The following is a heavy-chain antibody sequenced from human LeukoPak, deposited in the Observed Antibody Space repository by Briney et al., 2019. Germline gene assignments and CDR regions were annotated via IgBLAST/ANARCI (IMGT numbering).Heavy chain of an antibody. J-gene: IGHJ4*02. CDR3: AKTQYYYDSSGYYENYYFDY. CDR1: GFTFSDYY. Sequence: GGSLRLSCAASGFTFSDYYMSWIRQAPGKGLEWVSYISSGGSTIYYADSVKGRFTISRDNAKNSLYLQMNSLRAEDTAVYYCAKTQYYYDSSGYYENYYFDYWGQGTLVTVSS. CDR2: ISSGGSTI. D-gene: IGHD3-22*01. V-gene: IGHV3-11*04.